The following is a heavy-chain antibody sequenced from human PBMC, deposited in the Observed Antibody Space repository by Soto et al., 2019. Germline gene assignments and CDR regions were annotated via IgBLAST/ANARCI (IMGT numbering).Heavy chain of an antibody. CDR1: GFKFSDYW. CDR2: IKHDTSEA. Sequence: PGGSLRLSCAASGFKFSDYWMSWVRQAPGKGLEWVGNIKHDTSEAHYADSVKGRFTITRDNIKNFLFLQMRDLRADDTASYYCARDGLLFSGPYRPSRFDYWGLGGLVTVSS. CDR3: ARDGLLFSGPYRPSRFDY. J-gene: IGHJ4*02. V-gene: IGHV3-7*03. D-gene: IGHD3-16*02.